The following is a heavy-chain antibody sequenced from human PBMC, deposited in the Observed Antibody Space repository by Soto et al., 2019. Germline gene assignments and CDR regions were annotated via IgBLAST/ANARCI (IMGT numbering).Heavy chain of an antibody. Sequence: SGPTLVNPTHTLTLTCSFCVFSLSSTRVGVGWIRQPAGKALEWVALIYWNDAKLYSPSLRSRLTITKDTSKNQVFLTVTNTDPVDTATYHCAHRPDDSGYLDYWGQGALVTVSS. CDR1: VFSLSSTRVG. CDR3: AHRPDDSGYLDY. CDR2: IYWNDAK. V-gene: IGHV2-5*01. D-gene: IGHD3-22*01. J-gene: IGHJ4*02.